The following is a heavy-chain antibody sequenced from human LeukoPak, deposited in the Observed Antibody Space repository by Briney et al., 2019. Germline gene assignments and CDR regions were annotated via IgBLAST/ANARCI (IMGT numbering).Heavy chain of an antibody. V-gene: IGHV3-30*02. Sequence: GGSLRLSCAASGFTFSSYGMHWVRQAPGKGLEWVAFIRYDGSNKYYADSVKGRFTISRDNPKNTLYLQMNSLRAEDTAVYYCAKDRHNTYYFDYWGQGTLVTVSP. CDR3: AKDRHNTYYFDY. D-gene: IGHD2-2*02. J-gene: IGHJ4*02. CDR1: GFTFSSYG. CDR2: IRYDGSNK.